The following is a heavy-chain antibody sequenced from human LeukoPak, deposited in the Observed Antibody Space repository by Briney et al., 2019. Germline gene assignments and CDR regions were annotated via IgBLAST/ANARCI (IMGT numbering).Heavy chain of an antibody. CDR2: IKQDGSEK. Sequence: GGSLRLSCAAPGFIFSSYWMSWVRQAPGKGLEWVANIKQDGSEKYYVDSVKGRFTISRDNAKNSLCLQMNSLRAEDTAVYYCASSREFYFDYWGQGTLVTVSS. J-gene: IGHJ4*02. CDR3: ASSREFYFDY. CDR1: GFIFSSYW. D-gene: IGHD3-10*01. V-gene: IGHV3-7*01.